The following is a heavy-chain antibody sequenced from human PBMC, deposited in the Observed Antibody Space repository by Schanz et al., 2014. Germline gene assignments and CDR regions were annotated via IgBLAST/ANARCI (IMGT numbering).Heavy chain of an antibody. V-gene: IGHV3-23*04. J-gene: IGHJ4*02. Sequence: EVQLGERGGGGGESGGSLRIKSEALGGSIIPKWMHWVREAPGRGLVWVSTISGSGISTYYVDSVKGRFTISRDNSKXTLYLQMNSLTAEDTALYYCAKDRHGYDQPIDYWGQGTLVTVSS. D-gene: IGHD2-2*01. CDR1: GGSIIPKW. CDR2: ISGSGIST. CDR3: AKDRHGYDQPIDY.